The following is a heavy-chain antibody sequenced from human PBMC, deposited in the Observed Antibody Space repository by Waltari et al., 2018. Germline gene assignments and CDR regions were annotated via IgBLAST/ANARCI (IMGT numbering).Heavy chain of an antibody. CDR1: GFTVSSSY. CDR2: IYNSGST. D-gene: IGHD3-10*01. Sequence: EVQLVESGGGLIQPGGSLRLSCAASGFTVSSSYMSWVRQAPGKGLEWVSIIYNSGSTYYADSVKGRFTISRDNSKNTLHLQMNTLRAEDTAVYYCARDPNDYGSGSDWGQGTLVTVSS. V-gene: IGHV3-53*01. J-gene: IGHJ4*02. CDR3: ARDPNDYGSGSD.